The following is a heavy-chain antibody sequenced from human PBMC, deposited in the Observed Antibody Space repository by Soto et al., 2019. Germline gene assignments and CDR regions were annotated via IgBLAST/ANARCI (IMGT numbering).Heavy chain of an antibody. CDR2: ISGSGGST. Sequence: EVQLLESGGGLVQPGGSLRLSCAASGFTFSSYAMSWVRQAPGKGLEWVSAISGSGGSTYYADSVKGRFTISRDNSKNTLYLQMNSLRAEDTAVFYCAKGGYCSSTTCYEYWGQGTLVTVSS. V-gene: IGHV3-23*01. J-gene: IGHJ4*02. CDR3: AKGGYCSSTTCYEY. CDR1: GFTFSSYA. D-gene: IGHD2-2*01.